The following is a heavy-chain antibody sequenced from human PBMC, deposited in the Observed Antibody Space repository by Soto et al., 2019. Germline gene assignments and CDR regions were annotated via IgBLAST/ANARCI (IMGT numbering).Heavy chain of an antibody. CDR3: ARGSSAWLPYFDY. J-gene: IGHJ4*02. CDR2: INSANGNT. D-gene: IGHD5-12*01. V-gene: IGHV1-3*01. CDR1: GYTFTSHA. Sequence: QLVQSGAEVKQPGASVKVSCKASGYTFTSHAMHWVRQAPGQRLEWMGWINSANGNTKYSQKFQGRATITRDTSASTAYKELSSLRSEDTAVYFCARGSSAWLPYFDYWGQGSLVTVSS.